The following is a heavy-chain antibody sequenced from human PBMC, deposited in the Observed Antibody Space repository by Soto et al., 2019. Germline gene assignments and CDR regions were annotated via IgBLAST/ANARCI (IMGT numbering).Heavy chain of an antibody. CDR2: ISYDGSEK. CDR3: AQSPTLDCSTPNRYNYYFDH. D-gene: IGHD2-2*02. J-gene: IGHJ4*02. V-gene: IGHV3-30*18. CDR1: GFTFNTYG. Sequence: GGSLRLSCAASGFTFNTYGMHWVRQAPGKGLEWVAVISYDGSEKYYVDSVKGRFTISKDNSKNTLYLQMNSLRPEDTAVYYCAQSPTLDCSTPNRYNYYFDHWGKGT.